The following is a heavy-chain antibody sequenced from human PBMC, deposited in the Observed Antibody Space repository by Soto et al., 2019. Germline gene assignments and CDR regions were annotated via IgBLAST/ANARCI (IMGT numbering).Heavy chain of an antibody. J-gene: IGHJ4*02. Sequence: EVQLVESGGGLVQPGRSLRLSFAASGFKFRDYWMSWVRQAPGKGLEWVGNIKHDTSEAHYADSVKGRFTITRDNIKNFVFLQMNGLRADDTASYYCARDGLLFSGPYRPSRFDYWGLGTQVTVSS. V-gene: IGHV3-7*03. CDR2: IKHDTSEA. D-gene: IGHD3-16*02. CDR1: GFKFRDYW. CDR3: ARDGLLFSGPYRPSRFDY.